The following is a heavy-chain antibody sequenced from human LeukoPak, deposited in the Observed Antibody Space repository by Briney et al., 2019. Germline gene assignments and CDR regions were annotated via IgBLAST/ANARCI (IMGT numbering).Heavy chain of an antibody. D-gene: IGHD3-10*01. Sequence: GRSLSLSCAASGFTFSSYGMHWVRQAPGKGLEWVAVISSHGGTKFYADSVKGRFTISRDNSKNTLGLQMNSLRDEDTAVYYCAKESYDASGSYYDYWGQGTLVTVSS. J-gene: IGHJ4*02. V-gene: IGHV3-30*18. CDR3: AKESYDASGSYYDY. CDR2: ISSHGGTK. CDR1: GFTFSSYG.